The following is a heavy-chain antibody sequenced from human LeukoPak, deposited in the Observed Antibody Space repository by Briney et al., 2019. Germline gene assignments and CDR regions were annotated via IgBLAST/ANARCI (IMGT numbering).Heavy chain of an antibody. CDR3: ARVTGSSWFFARLRGYYMDV. V-gene: IGHV1-69*06. CDR2: IIPIFGTA. D-gene: IGHD6-13*01. J-gene: IGHJ6*03. Sequence: VASVKVSCKASGYTFAGYYMHWVRQAPGQGLEWMGGIIPIFGTANYAQKFQGRVTITADKSTSTAYMELSSLRSEDTAVYYCARVTGSSWFFARLRGYYMDVWGKGTTVTVSS. CDR1: GYTFAGYY.